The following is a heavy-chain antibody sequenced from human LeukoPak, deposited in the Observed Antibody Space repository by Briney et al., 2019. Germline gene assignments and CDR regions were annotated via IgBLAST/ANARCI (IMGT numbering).Heavy chain of an antibody. CDR2: ISDDGSNK. D-gene: IGHD5-12*01. J-gene: IGHJ4*02. Sequence: PGRSLRLSCAASGFTFITYAMHWVRQAPGKGLEWVAVISDDGSNKYYADSVKGRFTISRDNSKNTLYLQMNSLRPEDAAVYFCASSRGDSDYDSDYWGQGTLVTVSS. V-gene: IGHV3-30*04. CDR1: GFTFITYA. CDR3: ASSRGDSDYDSDY.